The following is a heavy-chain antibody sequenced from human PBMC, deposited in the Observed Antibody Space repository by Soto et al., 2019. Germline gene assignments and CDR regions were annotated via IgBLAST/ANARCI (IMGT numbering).Heavy chain of an antibody. D-gene: IGHD3-9*01. J-gene: IGHJ5*02. CDR1: GGSFSGYY. Sequence: SETLSLTCAVYGGSFSGYYWTWIRQPPGTGLEWIGEINHSGSTNYNPSLKSRVTISIDTSKNQFSLKLSSVTAADTAVYYCASRKSSPYFDPWGQGTLVTVSS. V-gene: IGHV4-34*01. CDR2: INHSGST. CDR3: ASRKSSPYFDP.